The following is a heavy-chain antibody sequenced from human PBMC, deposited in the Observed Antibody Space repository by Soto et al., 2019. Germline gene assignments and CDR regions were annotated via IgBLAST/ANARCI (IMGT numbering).Heavy chain of an antibody. CDR1: GFTFSSYG. D-gene: IGHD6-19*01. V-gene: IGHV3-33*01. J-gene: IGHJ4*02. Sequence: GGSLRLSCAASGFTFSSYGMHWVRQAPGKGLEWVALTWYDGSNKYYADSVEGRFTISRDNSKNTLYPQMNSLRVEDTDADYCARDQGGRAVAVPFDSWGQGTLVTVSS. CDR2: TWYDGSNK. CDR3: ARDQGGRAVAVPFDS.